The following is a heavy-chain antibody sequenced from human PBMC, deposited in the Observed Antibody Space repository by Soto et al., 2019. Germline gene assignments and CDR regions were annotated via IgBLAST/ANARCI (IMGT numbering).Heavy chain of an antibody. V-gene: IGHV3-11*06. Sequence: GGSLRLSCTASGFTLSDHYMILIRQAPGKGLEWIGYSSNSGSFTRYADSVKGRFSISRDNAKNSLYLQINSLRGDDTAIYYCVKSGDNYNALDYWGQGTPVTVSS. J-gene: IGHJ4*02. CDR2: SSNSGSFT. CDR3: VKSGDNYNALDY. D-gene: IGHD1-1*01. CDR1: GFTLSDHY.